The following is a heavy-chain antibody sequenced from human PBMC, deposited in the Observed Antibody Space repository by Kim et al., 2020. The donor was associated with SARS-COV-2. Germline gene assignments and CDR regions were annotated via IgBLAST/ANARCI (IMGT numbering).Heavy chain of an antibody. CDR3: ARGPILTGYYWFDP. D-gene: IGHD3-9*01. CDR2: INAGNGNT. V-gene: IGHV1-3*01. CDR1: GYTFTTYA. Sequence: ASVKVSCKASGYTFTTYAMHWVRQAPGQRLEWMGWINAGNGNTKYSQKFQGRVTITRDTSASTAYMELSSLRSEDTAVYYCARGPILTGYYWFDPWGQGTLVTVSS. J-gene: IGHJ5*02.